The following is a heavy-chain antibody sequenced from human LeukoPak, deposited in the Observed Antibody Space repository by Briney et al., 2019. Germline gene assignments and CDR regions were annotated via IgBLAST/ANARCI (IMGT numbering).Heavy chain of an antibody. CDR3: ARGTRMVTMIVVVHSSFDY. V-gene: IGHV4-39*07. CDR1: GGSISSSSYY. D-gene: IGHD3-22*01. CDR2: IYYSGST. Sequence: PSETLSLTCTVSGGSISSSSYYWGWIRQPPGKGLEWIGSIYYSGSTYYNPSLKSRVTISVDTSKNQFSLKLSSVTAADTAVYYCARGTRMVTMIVVVHSSFDYWGQGTQVTVSS. J-gene: IGHJ4*02.